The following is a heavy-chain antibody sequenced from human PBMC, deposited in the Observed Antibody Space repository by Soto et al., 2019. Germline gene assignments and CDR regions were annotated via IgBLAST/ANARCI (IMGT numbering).Heavy chain of an antibody. V-gene: IGHV3-21*01. CDR3: TRDISPGMVFPDVDF. CDR1: GFLFNSYG. Sequence: EVQLVESGGGLAKPGGSLRLSCAASGFLFNSYGMNWVRLSPGRGLEWISSISSTSTYIEYADSVKGRFILSRDNAENSLLLQMTSLRAEDTAVYYCTRDISPGMVFPDVDFWGQGALVTVSS. CDR2: ISSTSTYI. D-gene: IGHD3-10*01. J-gene: IGHJ4*02.